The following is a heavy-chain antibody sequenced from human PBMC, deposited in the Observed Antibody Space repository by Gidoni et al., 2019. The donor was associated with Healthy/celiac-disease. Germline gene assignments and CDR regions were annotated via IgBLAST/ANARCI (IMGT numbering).Heavy chain of an antibody. D-gene: IGHD2-2*01. V-gene: IGHV4-34*01. J-gene: IGHJ5*02. CDR1: GGSFLSYY. CDR2: INYSGST. Sequence: QVQLQQWGAGLLKPSETLSLTCAVYGGSFLSYYWSWIRQPPGKGLEWLGGINYSGSTNSNPSLKGRVTISVDTSKNQFSLKLSSGTAADTAVYYCAKGEDIVVVPGAIPRGGWFDPWGQGTLVTVSS. CDR3: AKGEDIVVVPGAIPRGGWFDP.